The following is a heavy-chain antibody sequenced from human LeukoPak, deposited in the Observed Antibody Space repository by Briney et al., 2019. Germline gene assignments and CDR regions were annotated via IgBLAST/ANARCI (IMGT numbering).Heavy chain of an antibody. Sequence: GGSLRLSCAASGFSFSTYAIHWVRQAPGNGLEWVAVILYDGSQERYADSVQGRFTVSRDNSKNTLYLQMNSLRVEDTAVYYCARAETSVVTFYALDYWGQGTLVTVSS. J-gene: IGHJ4*02. D-gene: IGHD4-23*01. CDR2: ILYDGSQE. CDR1: GFSFSTYA. CDR3: ARAETSVVTFYALDY. V-gene: IGHV3-30-3*01.